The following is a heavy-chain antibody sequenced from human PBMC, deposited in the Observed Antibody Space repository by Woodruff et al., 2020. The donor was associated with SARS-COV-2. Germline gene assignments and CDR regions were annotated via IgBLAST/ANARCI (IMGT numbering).Heavy chain of an antibody. Sequence: NPSLKSRVTISADTSKNQFSLKLSSVTAADTAVYYCARDLSADSRWFDAWGQGTLVTVS. V-gene: IGHV4-59*01. CDR3: ARDLSADSRWFDA. D-gene: IGHD3-22*01. J-gene: IGHJ5*02.